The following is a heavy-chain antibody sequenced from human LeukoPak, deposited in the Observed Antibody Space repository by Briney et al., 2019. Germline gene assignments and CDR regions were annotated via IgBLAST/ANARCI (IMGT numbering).Heavy chain of an antibody. J-gene: IGHJ4*02. V-gene: IGHV1-46*01. CDR1: GYTFTSYY. CDR2: INPSGGST. D-gene: IGHD3-10*01. Sequence: ASVKVSCKASGYTFTSYYMHWVRQAPGQGLEWMGIINPSGGSTSYAQKLQGRVTMTTDTSTSTAYMELRSLRSDDTAVYYCARSQYYYGSGSSLIDYWGQGTLVTVSS. CDR3: ARSQYYYGSGSSLIDY.